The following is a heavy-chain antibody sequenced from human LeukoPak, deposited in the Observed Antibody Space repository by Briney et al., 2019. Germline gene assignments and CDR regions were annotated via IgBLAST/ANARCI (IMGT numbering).Heavy chain of an antibody. CDR2: IYSGGGT. CDR3: AKDRVWFGTFGF. J-gene: IGHJ4*02. V-gene: IGHV3-53*01. CDR1: GITVGNNY. D-gene: IGHD3-10*01. Sequence: GGSLRLSCAASGITVGNNYFSWVRQAPGKGLEWVALIYSGGGTVYADSVKGRFTISRDNSKNTVYLQTNSLRAEDTAVYHCAKDRVWFGTFGFWGQGNLVTVSS.